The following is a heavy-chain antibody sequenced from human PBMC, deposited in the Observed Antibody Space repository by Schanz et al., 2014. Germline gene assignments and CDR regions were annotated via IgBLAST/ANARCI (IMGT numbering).Heavy chain of an antibody. CDR1: GFTLTSYA. CDR3: AKCIGWYGRCAFDI. J-gene: IGHJ3*02. Sequence: EVQVVESGGGLVQPGGSLRLSCEASGFTLTSYALTWVRQAPGKGLEWVAVIYSGGSTFYTDSVKGRFTISRDNSKNTLYLQMNSLIAEDTAVYYCAKCIGWYGRCAFDIWGQGTMVTVSS. CDR2: IYSGGST. V-gene: IGHV3-66*01. D-gene: IGHD6-19*01.